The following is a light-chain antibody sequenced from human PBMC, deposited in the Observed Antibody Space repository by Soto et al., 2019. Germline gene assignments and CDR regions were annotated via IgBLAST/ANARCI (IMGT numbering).Light chain of an antibody. V-gene: IGLV1-40*01. CDR3: QSYDSSLTLRV. J-gene: IGLJ1*01. CDR2: ANS. CDR1: SSNIGAGYD. Sequence: QSVLTQPPSVSGAPGQRVTISCTGSSSNIGAGYDVHWYQQLPGTAPKLLIYANSNRPSGVPDRFSASKSGTSASLAITGLQAAAEADSSCQSYDSSLTLRVFGTGTKLTVL.